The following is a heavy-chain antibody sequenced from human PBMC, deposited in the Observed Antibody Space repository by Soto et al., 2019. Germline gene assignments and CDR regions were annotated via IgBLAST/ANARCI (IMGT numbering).Heavy chain of an antibody. CDR2: IYYSGST. Sequence: SETLSLPCTVSGGSISSYYWSWIRQPPGKGLEWIGYIYYSGSTNYNPSLKSRVTISVDTSKNQFSLKLSSVTAADTAVYYYARLGTEEYSGYDQTTYYFDYWGQGTLVTVSS. CDR1: GGSISSYY. J-gene: IGHJ4*02. CDR3: ARLGTEEYSGYDQTTYYFDY. D-gene: IGHD5-12*01. V-gene: IGHV4-59*08.